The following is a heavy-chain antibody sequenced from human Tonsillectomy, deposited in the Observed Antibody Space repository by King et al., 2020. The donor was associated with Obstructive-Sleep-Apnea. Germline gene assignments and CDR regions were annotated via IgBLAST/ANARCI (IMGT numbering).Heavy chain of an antibody. V-gene: IGHV4-4*07. J-gene: IGHJ5*02. CDR1: GGSISSYY. CDR3: ARGYCSGGSCVSYNWFDP. Sequence: VQLQESGPGLVKPSETLSITCTVSGGSISSYYWSWIRRPAGKGLEGVGRIYTSGSTNYNTALKSRVTMSVDTSKNKFSLKLSSVTAADTAVYYCARGYCSGGSCVSYNWFDPWGQGTLVTVSS. D-gene: IGHD2-15*01. CDR2: IYTSGST.